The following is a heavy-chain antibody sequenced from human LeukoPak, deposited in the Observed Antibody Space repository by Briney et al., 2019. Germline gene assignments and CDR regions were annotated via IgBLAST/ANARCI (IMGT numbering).Heavy chain of an antibody. D-gene: IGHD6-19*01. J-gene: IGHJ4*02. CDR1: GYTLTELS. Sequence: ASVKVSCKVSGYTLTELSMHWVRQAPGKGLEWMGGFDPEDGETIYAQKFQGRVTMTEDTSTDTAYMELSSLRSEDTAVYYCATPLMSSGWSPADYWGQGTLVTVSS. CDR2: FDPEDGET. CDR3: ATPLMSSGWSPADY. V-gene: IGHV1-24*01.